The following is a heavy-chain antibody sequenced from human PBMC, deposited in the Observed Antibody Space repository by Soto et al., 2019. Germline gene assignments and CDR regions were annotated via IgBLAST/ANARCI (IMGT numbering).Heavy chain of an antibody. CDR2: IIPLFGTA. Sequence: QVQLVQSGAEVKKPGSSVKVSCKASGGTFSRYGINWVRQAPGHGLECMGGIIPLFGTANYAQKFQGRVTITADESTSTAHMELRSLRSEDTAVYYCARDYGHDCSGGNCYFYFWGQGTLVTVSS. J-gene: IGHJ4*02. CDR1: GGTFSRYG. CDR3: ARDYGHDCSGGNCYFYF. D-gene: IGHD2-15*01. V-gene: IGHV1-69*01.